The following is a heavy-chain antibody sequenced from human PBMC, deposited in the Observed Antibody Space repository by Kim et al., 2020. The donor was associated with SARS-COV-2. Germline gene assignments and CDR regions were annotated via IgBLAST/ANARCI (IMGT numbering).Heavy chain of an antibody. D-gene: IGHD1-26*01. CDR1: GGTISSYN. V-gene: IGHV4-59*13. CDR2: IYYSGST. CDR3: ARGRPIVGAFRP. J-gene: IGHJ5*02. Sequence: SETLSLTCTVSGGTISSYNWSWIRQPPGKGLEWIGYIYYSGSTNYNPSLKSRVTISVDTYKNQFSLKRSSVTAADTAVYYCARGRPIVGAFRPWGQGTLVTVSS.